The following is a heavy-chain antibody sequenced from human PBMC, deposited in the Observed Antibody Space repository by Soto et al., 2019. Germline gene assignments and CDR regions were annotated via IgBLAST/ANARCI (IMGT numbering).Heavy chain of an antibody. Sequence: QVQLVESGGGVVQPGRSLRLSCAASGFTFSHYAMHWVRQAPGKGLEWVALMSYDGSNEYHVDSVKGRFTISRDNSKNTLYLQMNSLRAEDTAVYYCAKDGSHNFDYWGQGTLVTVSS. J-gene: IGHJ4*02. CDR3: AKDGSHNFDY. D-gene: IGHD1-26*01. V-gene: IGHV3-30*18. CDR2: MSYDGSNE. CDR1: GFTFSHYA.